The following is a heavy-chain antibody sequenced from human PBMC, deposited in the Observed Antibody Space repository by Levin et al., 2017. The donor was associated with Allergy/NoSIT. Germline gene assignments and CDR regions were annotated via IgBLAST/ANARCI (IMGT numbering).Heavy chain of an antibody. CDR3: ARDFYCTGGDCYSRPDY. J-gene: IGHJ4*02. CDR2: ISSDSSTI. CDR1: GFTFSDYY. D-gene: IGHD2-15*01. V-gene: IGHV3-11*01. Sequence: SCAASGFTFSDYYMSWVRQAPGKGLEWVSSISSDSSTIYYADSVKGRFTISRDNVKNSLYLQMNSLRAVDTAVYYCARDFYCTGGDCYSRPDYWGQGTLVTVSS.